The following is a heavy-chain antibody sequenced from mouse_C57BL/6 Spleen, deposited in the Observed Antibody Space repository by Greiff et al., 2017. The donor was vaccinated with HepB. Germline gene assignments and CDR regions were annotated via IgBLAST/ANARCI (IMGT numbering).Heavy chain of an antibody. D-gene: IGHD1-1*01. V-gene: IGHV1-72*01. J-gene: IGHJ2*01. Sequence: VQLQQPGAELVKPGASVKLSCKASGYTFTSYWMHWVKQRPGRGLEWIGRIDPNSGGTKYNEKFKSKATLTVDKPSSTAYMQLSILTSEDSAVYYCARLEYYYGSSYFDYWGQGTTLTVSS. CDR1: GYTFTSYW. CDR3: ARLEYYYGSSYFDY. CDR2: IDPNSGGT.